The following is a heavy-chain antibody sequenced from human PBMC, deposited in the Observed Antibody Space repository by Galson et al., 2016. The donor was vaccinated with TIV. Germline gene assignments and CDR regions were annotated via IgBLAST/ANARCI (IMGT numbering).Heavy chain of an antibody. CDR2: ISDNGNT. V-gene: IGHV3-66*03. J-gene: IGHJ6*02. CDR1: GFAVSDNY. D-gene: IGHD2-21*01. Sequence: SPRLSCAASGFAVSDNYFNWVRQAPGKGLEWVSLISDNGNTNYADFVKGRFTVSRDNSKNTVYLQMNSLRAEDTALYYCARERRYCGNECYLKYYFGMDVWGQGTTVTVS. CDR3: ARERRYCGNECYLKYYFGMDV.